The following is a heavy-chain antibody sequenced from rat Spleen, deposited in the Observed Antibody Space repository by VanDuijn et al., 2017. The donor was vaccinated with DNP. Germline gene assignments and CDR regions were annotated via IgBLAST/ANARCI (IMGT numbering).Heavy chain of an antibody. CDR3: TTGFERGY. J-gene: IGHJ2*01. CDR2: ISYDSNNT. D-gene: IGHD1-11*01. Sequence: EVQLVESGGDLVQPGRSLKFPCAASGFTFSDYNMAWVRQAPKKGLEWVATISYDSNNTYYRDSVKGRFTISRDNAKNTLYLQMDSLRSEDTATYYCTTGFERGYWGQGVMVTVSS. CDR1: GFTFSDYN. V-gene: IGHV5-7*01.